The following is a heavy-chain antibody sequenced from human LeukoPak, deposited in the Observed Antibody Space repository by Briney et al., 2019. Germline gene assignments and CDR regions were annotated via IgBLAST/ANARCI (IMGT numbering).Heavy chain of an antibody. CDR2: IVVGSGNT. D-gene: IGHD5-12*01. V-gene: IGHV1-58*01. CDR1: GFTFTSSA. Sequence: SVKVSCKASGFTFTSSAVQWVRQARGQRLEWIGWIVVGSGNTNYAQKFQERVTITRGMSTSTAYMELSSLRSEDTAVYYCAAIGGYDRGNYYYYYMDVWGKGTTVTVSS. J-gene: IGHJ6*03. CDR3: AAIGGYDRGNYYYYYMDV.